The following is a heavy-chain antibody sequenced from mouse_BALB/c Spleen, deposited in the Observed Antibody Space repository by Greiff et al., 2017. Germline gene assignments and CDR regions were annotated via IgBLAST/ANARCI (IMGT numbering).Heavy chain of an antibody. V-gene: IGHV1-80*01. D-gene: IGHD1-1*01. CDR2: IYPGDGDT. J-gene: IGHJ4*01. Sequence: LQESGAELVRPGSSVKISCKASGYAFSSYWMNWVKQRPGQGLEWIGQIYPGDGDTNYNGKFKGKATLTADKSSSTAYMQLSSLTSEDSAVYFCAREGPLGSSSYAMDYWGQGTSVTVSS. CDR1: GYAFSSYW. CDR3: AREGPLGSSSYAMDY.